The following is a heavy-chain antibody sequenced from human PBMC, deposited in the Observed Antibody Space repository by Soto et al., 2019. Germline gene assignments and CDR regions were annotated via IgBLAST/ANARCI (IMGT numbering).Heavy chain of an antibody. Sequence: RSLTCVISGDSFSSNGACWNWIRQSPSRGLQWLGRIYYRSKWFHDYAASVESRMAINPDTSRNQFSLQLNYVTPEDTAVYYCARVRCSAGTCLDGLDFWGQGTTVTVSS. CDR1: GDSFSSNGAC. CDR3: ARVRCSAGTCLDGLDF. D-gene: IGHD2-15*01. J-gene: IGHJ6*02. CDR2: IYYRSKWFH. V-gene: IGHV6-1*01.